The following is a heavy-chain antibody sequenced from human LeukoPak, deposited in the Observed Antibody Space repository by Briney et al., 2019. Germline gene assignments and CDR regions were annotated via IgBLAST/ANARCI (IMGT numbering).Heavy chain of an antibody. V-gene: IGHV4-4*08. CDR1: GGSISSYY. CDR3: ARLGLRFRNWFDP. J-gene: IGHJ5*02. Sequence: KSSETLSLTCTVSGGSISSYYWSWIRQPPGKGLEWIGYIYTSGSTNYNPSLKSRVTISVDTSKNQFSLKLSSVTAADTAVYYCARLGLRFRNWFDPWGQGTLVTVSS. D-gene: IGHD5-12*01. CDR2: IYTSGST.